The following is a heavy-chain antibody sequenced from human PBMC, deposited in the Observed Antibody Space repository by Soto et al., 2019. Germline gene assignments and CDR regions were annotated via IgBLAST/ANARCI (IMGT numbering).Heavy chain of an antibody. J-gene: IGHJ4*02. CDR2: ISTDNGNT. Sequence: QVQLVQSGAEVKKPGASVKLSCKASGYTFTSFSMHWVRQAPGQRIEWMGWISTDNGNTRYSQNFQGRVPITKDTSATTVYMGLNGLRSEDNAIYYCASDDGDLDYWGQGTLVTVSS. V-gene: IGHV1-3*04. CDR1: GYTFTSFS. CDR3: ASDDGDLDY. D-gene: IGHD4-17*01.